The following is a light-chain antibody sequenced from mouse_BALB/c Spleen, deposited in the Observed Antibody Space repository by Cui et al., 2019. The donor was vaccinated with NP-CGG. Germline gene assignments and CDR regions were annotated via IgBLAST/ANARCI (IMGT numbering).Light chain of an antibody. Sequence: QAVVTQESALTTSPGETVTLTCRSSTGAVTTTNYANWVQEKPDHLFTGLIGGTNNRAPGVPARFSGSLIGDKAVLTITGAQTEDEATYFCALWYSNHWVFGGGTKLTV. CDR1: TGAVTTTNY. V-gene: IGLV1*01. CDR2: GTN. CDR3: ALWYSNHWV. J-gene: IGLJ1*01.